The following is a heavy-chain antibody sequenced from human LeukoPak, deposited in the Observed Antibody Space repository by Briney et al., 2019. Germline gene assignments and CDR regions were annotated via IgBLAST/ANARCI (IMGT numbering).Heavy chain of an antibody. J-gene: IGHJ3*02. CDR3: ARDLDYYESSASNYDAFDI. V-gene: IGHV3-9*01. Sequence: GRSLRLSCAASGFTFDDYAMHWVRQAPGKGLEWVSGISWNSGSIGYADSVKGRFTISRDNAKNSLYLEMNSLRAEDTAVYYCARDLDYYESSASNYDAFDIWGQGTLVTVSS. D-gene: IGHD3-22*01. CDR1: GFTFDDYA. CDR2: ISWNSGSI.